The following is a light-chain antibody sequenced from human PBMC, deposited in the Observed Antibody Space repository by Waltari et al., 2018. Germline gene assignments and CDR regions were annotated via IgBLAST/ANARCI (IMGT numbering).Light chain of an antibody. Sequence: EIVMTQSPATLSVSPGERATLSCRASQSVSSNLAWSQQNPGQAPRLLIYGASTRATGIPARFSGSGSGTEFTLTISSLQSEDFAVYYCQQYNNWPPLFTFGPGTKVDIK. CDR2: GAS. J-gene: IGKJ3*01. CDR1: QSVSSN. V-gene: IGKV3-15*01. CDR3: QQYNNWPPLFT.